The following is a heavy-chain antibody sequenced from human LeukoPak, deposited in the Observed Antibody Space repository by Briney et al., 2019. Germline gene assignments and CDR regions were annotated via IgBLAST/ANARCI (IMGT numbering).Heavy chain of an antibody. J-gene: IGHJ6*01. Sequence: PGRSLRLSCAASGFTFSSYAMHWVRQAPGKGLEWVALISYDGSNKYYADSVKGRFTISSDNSKTTLYLQMNSLRAEDTAEYYWGRGGQQVDRCYYYYG. V-gene: IGHV3-30-3*01. CDR1: GFTFSSYA. CDR3: GRGGQQVDRCYYYYG. D-gene: IGHD6-13*01. CDR2: ISYDGSNK.